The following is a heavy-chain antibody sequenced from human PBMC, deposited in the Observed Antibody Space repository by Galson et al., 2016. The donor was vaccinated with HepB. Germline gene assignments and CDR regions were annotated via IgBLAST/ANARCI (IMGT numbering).Heavy chain of an antibody. Sequence: SVKVSCKVSGYTLTELSMHWVRQAPGKRLEWMGGFDPEDGETIYAQKFQGRVTMTEDTSKDTAYMELSSLRSEDTAVYYCATVTTYGDYIGLVDDAFDIWGQGTMVTVSS. CDR2: FDPEDGET. D-gene: IGHD4-17*01. V-gene: IGHV1-24*01. CDR1: GYTLTELS. J-gene: IGHJ3*02. CDR3: ATVTTYGDYIGLVDDAFDI.